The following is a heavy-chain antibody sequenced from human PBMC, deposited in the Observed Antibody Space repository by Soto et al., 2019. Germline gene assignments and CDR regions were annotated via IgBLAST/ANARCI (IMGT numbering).Heavy chain of an antibody. CDR1: GYTFTSYD. CDR3: ARGDYDILTAYPFDN. D-gene: IGHD3-9*01. CDR2: MNANSGNT. V-gene: IGHV1-8*01. J-gene: IGHJ4*02. Sequence: QVQLVQSGAAVKKPGASVKVSCKASGYTFTSYDITWVRQATGQGLKWMGWMNANSGNTGDAHMFQGRVTMTRNTSIITAYMELSSVRSEYTSVYYCARGDYDILTAYPFDNWGQGTLVTVSS.